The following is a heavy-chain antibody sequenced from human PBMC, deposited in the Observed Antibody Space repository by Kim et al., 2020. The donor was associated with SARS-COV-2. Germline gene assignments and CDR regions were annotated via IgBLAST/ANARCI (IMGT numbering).Heavy chain of an antibody. V-gene: IGHV4-34*01. CDR3: ARGAVRSGSYTAIKRKYYFDY. CDR2: INHSGST. J-gene: IGHJ4*02. CDR1: GGSFSGYY. D-gene: IGHD1-26*01. Sequence: SETLSLTCAVYGGSFSGYYWSWIRQPPGKGLEWIGEINHSGSTNYNPSLKSRVTISVDTSKNQFSLKLSSVTAADTAVYYCARGAVRSGSYTAIKRKYYFDYWGQGTLVTVSS.